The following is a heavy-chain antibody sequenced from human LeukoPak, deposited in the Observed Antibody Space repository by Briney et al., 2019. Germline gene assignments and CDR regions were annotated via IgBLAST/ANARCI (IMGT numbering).Heavy chain of an antibody. CDR2: INTDGSST. J-gene: IGHJ4*01. Sequence: GGSLRLSCAASGFTFISYGMQWLRQAPGKGLVWVSRINTDGSSTSYADSVKGRFTASRDNAKNTVYLQVNSLRAEDTAVYFCTRELPREVTLDYWGQGTLVTVSS. CDR1: GFTFISYG. V-gene: IGHV3-74*01. CDR3: TRELPREVTLDY. D-gene: IGHD2-21*02.